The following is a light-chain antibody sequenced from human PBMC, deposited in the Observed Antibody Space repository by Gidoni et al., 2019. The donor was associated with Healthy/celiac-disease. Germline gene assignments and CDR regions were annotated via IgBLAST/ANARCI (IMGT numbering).Light chain of an antibody. Sequence: IRMTQSPSSFSASTGDRVTITCRASQGISSYLAWYQQKPGKAPKLLIYAASTLQSGVPSRFSGSGSGTDFTLTISCLQSEDFATYYCQQYYSYPLTFGGGTKVEIK. V-gene: IGKV1-8*01. J-gene: IGKJ4*01. CDR2: AAS. CDR3: QQYYSYPLT. CDR1: QGISSY.